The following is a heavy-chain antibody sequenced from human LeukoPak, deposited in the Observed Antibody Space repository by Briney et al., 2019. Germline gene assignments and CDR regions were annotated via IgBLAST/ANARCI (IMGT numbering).Heavy chain of an antibody. CDR1: GYSFTSYW. CDR2: VDPSDSYS. Sequence: GESLRISCKGSGYSFTSYWFTWVRQLPGKGLEWMGKVDPSDSYSNYSPSFQGHVTISVDKSIRTAYLQWSSLKASDTAMYYCARRSGDGYNYQFDYWGQGTLVTVSS. CDR3: ARRSGDGYNYQFDY. V-gene: IGHV5-10-1*01. D-gene: IGHD5-24*01. J-gene: IGHJ4*02.